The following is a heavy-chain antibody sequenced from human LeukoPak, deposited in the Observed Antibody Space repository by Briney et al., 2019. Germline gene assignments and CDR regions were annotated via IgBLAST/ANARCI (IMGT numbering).Heavy chain of an antibody. CDR3: ARGGGGVITMTGGWFDP. J-gene: IGHJ5*02. CDR1: GFTFSSYW. Sequence: PGGSLRLSCAASGFTFSSYWMSWVRQAPGKGLEWVSSISTSSIYIYYADSVKGRFAISRDNAKNSLYLQMNSLRAEDTAVYYCARGGGGVITMTGGWFDPWGQGTLLSVCS. D-gene: IGHD3-16*01. V-gene: IGHV3-21*01. CDR2: ISTSSIYI.